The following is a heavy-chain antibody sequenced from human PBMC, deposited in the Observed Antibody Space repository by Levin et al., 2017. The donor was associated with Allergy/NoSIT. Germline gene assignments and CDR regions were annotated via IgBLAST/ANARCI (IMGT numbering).Heavy chain of an antibody. CDR1: GFTFDDYA. J-gene: IGHJ4*02. Sequence: PGGSLRLSCAASGFTFDDYAMHWVRQAPGKGLEWVSGISWNSGSIGYADSVKGRFTISRDNAKNSLYLQMNSLRAEDTALYYCAKAYYGGNSESFDYWGQGTLVTVSS. CDR2: ISWNSGSI. CDR3: AKAYYGGNSESFDY. V-gene: IGHV3-9*01. D-gene: IGHD4-23*01.